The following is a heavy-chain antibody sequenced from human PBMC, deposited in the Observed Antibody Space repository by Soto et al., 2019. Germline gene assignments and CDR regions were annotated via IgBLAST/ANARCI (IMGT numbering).Heavy chain of an antibody. J-gene: IGHJ4*02. CDR2: ISHSGST. Sequence: NPSETLSLTCAVYGGSFSTYYWTWIRQPPGKGLEWIGEISHSGSTNYNSSLKSRATISADTSKNQFSLKLSSVTAADTAVYYCARIKSHDYVWGSYRPFEYWGQGILVTVSS. CDR3: ARIKSHDYVWGSYRPFEY. CDR1: GGSFSTYY. D-gene: IGHD3-16*02. V-gene: IGHV4-34*01.